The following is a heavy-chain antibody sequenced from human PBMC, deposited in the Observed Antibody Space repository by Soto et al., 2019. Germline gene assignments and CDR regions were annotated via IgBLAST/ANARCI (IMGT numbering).Heavy chain of an antibody. CDR1: GGTFSSYA. V-gene: IGHV1-69*01. D-gene: IGHD4-17*01. J-gene: IGHJ6*02. CDR3: ARDLVGSYGDYGDYYYYGMDV. CDR2: IIPIFGTA. Sequence: QVQLVQSGAEVKKTGSSVKVSCKASGGTFSSYAISWVRQAPGQGLEWMGGIIPIFGTANYAQKFQGRVTITADESTSTAYMELSSLRSEDTAVYYCARDLVGSYGDYGDYYYYGMDVWGQGTTVTVSS.